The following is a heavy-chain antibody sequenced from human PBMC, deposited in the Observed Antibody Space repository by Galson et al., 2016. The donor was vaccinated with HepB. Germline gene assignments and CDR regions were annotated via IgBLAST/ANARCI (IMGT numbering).Heavy chain of an antibody. J-gene: IGHJ4*02. CDR2: IYGGGNDP. D-gene: IGHD3-16*01. CDR1: GFTFSSFA. Sequence: SLRLSCAASGFTFSSFAMSWVRQAPGKGLEWVSSIYGGGNDPSYADSVKGRFTISRDNTKSTLYLQMNSLGAEDTAVYYCAKDRGMEHHDYHFDFWGQGAQVTVSS. V-gene: IGHV3-23*05. CDR3: AKDRGMEHHDYHFDF.